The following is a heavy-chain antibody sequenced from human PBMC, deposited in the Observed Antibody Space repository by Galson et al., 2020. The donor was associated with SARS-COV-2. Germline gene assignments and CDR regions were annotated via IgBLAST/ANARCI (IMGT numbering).Heavy chain of an antibody. CDR3: ATGGTVITLWDS. D-gene: IGHD3-16*01. Sequence: GGSLRLSCAASGFPFNIYAMHWVRQAPGKGLEWVAVISYDETNKSYADSVKGRFTISRDNSKNTLYLHMNSLRPEDTAVYYCATGGTVITLWDSWGQGTLVTVSS. CDR1: GFPFNIYA. J-gene: IGHJ4*02. V-gene: IGHV3-30*04. CDR2: ISYDETNK.